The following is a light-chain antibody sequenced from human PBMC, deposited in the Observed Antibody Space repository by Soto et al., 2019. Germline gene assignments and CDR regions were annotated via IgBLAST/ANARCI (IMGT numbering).Light chain of an antibody. J-gene: IGLJ1*01. V-gene: IGLV2-14*03. CDR1: SSDVGAHNY. CDR3: TSSTSDSLYV. Sequence: QSVLTQPASVSGSPGQSITISCAGTSSDVGAHNYDYWYQQYPGKFPKVLIDNVSNRPSGVSNRFSGSKSDNRAYLTISGLQAEDEADYFCTSSTSDSLYVFGTRTKVTVL. CDR2: NVS.